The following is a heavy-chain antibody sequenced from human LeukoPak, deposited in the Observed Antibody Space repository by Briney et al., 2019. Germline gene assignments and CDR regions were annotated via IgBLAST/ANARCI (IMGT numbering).Heavy chain of an antibody. V-gene: IGHV3-23*01. Sequence: GGSLRLSCAASGFTFSNYAIKWVRQAPGKGLEWVSSISGLGGSTFPAVSSKGGFTIYRNNSKNTFYLQMNSLRAEDTAVYYCAKPTIAVAVTDWIGAFDIWGQGTMVTVSS. D-gene: IGHD6-19*01. CDR2: ISGLGGST. CDR3: AKPTIAVAVTDWIGAFDI. J-gene: IGHJ3*02. CDR1: GFTFSNYA.